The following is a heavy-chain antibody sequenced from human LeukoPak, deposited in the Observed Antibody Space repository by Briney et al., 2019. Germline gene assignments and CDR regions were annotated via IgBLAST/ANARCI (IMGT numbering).Heavy chain of an antibody. CDR3: AREGDVDPCFDY. D-gene: IGHD3-16*01. Sequence: GRSLRLSCAASGFMFSSYAMHWVRQAPGKGLEWVAVISYDGSNKYYAESVKGRFTISRDNSKNTLYLQMNSLRAEDTAVYYCAREGDVDPCFDYWGQGTLVTVSS. V-gene: IGHV3-30-3*01. CDR2: ISYDGSNK. CDR1: GFMFSSYA. J-gene: IGHJ4*02.